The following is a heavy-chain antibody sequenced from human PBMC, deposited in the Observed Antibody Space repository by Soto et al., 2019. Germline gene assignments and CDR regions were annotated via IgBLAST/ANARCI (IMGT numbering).Heavy chain of an antibody. CDR2: INAGNGNT. J-gene: IGHJ5*02. CDR1: GYAFTNYL. V-gene: IGHV1-3*01. CDR3: ARGYIYGRNWFDP. D-gene: IGHD5-18*01. Sequence: ASVKVSCKASGYAFTNYLIHWVRQAPGQSLEWMGWINAGNGNTKYSQNFQGRVTITRDTSASTAYMELRSLGSEGTAVYYCARGYIYGRNWFDPWGQGTLVTVSS.